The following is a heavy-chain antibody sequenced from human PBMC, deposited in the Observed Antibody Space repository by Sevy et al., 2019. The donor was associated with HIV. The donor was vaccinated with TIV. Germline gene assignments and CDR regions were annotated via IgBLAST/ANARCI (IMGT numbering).Heavy chain of an antibody. V-gene: IGHV3-15*01. CDR3: TTAPSNAPYYYYYYMDV. CDR2: IKRKTDGGTT. CDR1: GFTFSNVW. J-gene: IGHJ6*03. Sequence: GSLRLSCAASGFTFSNVWMSWVRQAPGKGLEWVGRIKRKTDGGTTDYAAPVKGRFTISRDDSKNTLYLQMNSLKTEDTAVYYCTTAPSNAPYYYYYYMDVWGKGTTVTVSS.